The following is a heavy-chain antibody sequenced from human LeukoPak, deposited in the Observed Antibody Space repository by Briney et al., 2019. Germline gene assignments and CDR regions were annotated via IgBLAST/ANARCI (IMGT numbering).Heavy chain of an antibody. V-gene: IGHV3-33*03. CDR2: IWRDGSDK. D-gene: IGHD3-22*01. CDR1: GFTFHTYD. CDR3: ARRDDSSSYYVGDS. J-gene: IGHJ4*02. Sequence: GGSLRLSCATSGFTFHTYDMHWVRQSPGKGLEWVALIWRDGSDKYYAGSVKSRFTISRDNSKNILYLQMNSLRAEDTAVYYCARRDDSSSYYVGDSWGQGTLVIVSS.